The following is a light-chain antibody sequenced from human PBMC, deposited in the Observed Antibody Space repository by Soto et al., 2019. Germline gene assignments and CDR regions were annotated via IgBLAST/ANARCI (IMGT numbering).Light chain of an antibody. CDR3: CSYADSRSFL. CDR1: RTDVGSYNL. V-gene: IGLV2-23*03. CDR2: EGS. J-gene: IGLJ1*01. Sequence: QSALTQPASVSGSPGQSITISCTGTRTDVGSYNLVSWYQHHPGKAPKLMIYEGSKRPSGVSTRFSGSKSGNTASLTISGLQAEDEADYYCCSYADSRSFLFGTGTKLTVL.